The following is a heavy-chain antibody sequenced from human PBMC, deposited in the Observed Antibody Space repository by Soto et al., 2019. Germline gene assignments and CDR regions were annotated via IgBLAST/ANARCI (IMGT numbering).Heavy chain of an antibody. CDR3: ARGRYYDSSGYYFFPSDY. CDR1: GGSISSGGYS. CDR2: IYYSGST. D-gene: IGHD3-22*01. Sequence: SETLSLTCAVSGGSISSGGYSWSWIRQPPGKGLEWIGYIYYSGSTNYNPSLKSRVTISVDTSKNQFSLKLSSVTAADTAVYYCARGRYYDSSGYYFFPSDYWGQGTLVTVSS. V-gene: IGHV4-61*08. J-gene: IGHJ4*02.